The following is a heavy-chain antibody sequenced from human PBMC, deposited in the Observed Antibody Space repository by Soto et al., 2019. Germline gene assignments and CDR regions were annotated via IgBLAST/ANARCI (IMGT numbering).Heavy chain of an antibody. CDR1: GGSISSSSYY. CDR3: ARPSPDYGDYPFDY. V-gene: IGHV4-39*01. J-gene: IGHJ4*02. Sequence: QLQLQESGPGLVKPSETLSLTCTVSGGSISSSSYYWGWIRQPPGKGLEWIGSIYYSGSTYYNPSLNSRVTISVDTSKNQFPLKLSSVTAADTAVYYCARPSPDYGDYPFDYWGQGTLVTVSS. D-gene: IGHD4-17*01. CDR2: IYYSGST.